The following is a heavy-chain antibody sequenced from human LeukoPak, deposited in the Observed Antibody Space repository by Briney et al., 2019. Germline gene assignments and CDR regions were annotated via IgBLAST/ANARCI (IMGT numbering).Heavy chain of an antibody. CDR3: TRGIFGVVTDAFDI. D-gene: IGHD3-3*01. J-gene: IGHJ3*02. Sequence: KPGGSLRLSCAASGFTFDNAWMNWVRQAPGKGLEWVGRIKSKTDGGTTDYAAPVKGRFTISRHDSKNTLYLQMNSLKTEDTAVYYCTRGIFGVVTDAFDIWGQGTMVTVSS. CDR2: IKSKTDGGTT. CDR1: GFTFDNAW. V-gene: IGHV3-15*01.